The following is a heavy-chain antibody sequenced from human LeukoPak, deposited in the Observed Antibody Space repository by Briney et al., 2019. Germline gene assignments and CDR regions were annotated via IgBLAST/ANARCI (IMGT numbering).Heavy chain of an antibody. D-gene: IGHD3-22*01. V-gene: IGHV4-39*01. CDR3: ARQITMIVVDY. CDR2: IYYSGST. CDR1: GGSISSSSYY. Sequence: SETLSLTCTVSGGSISSSSYYWGWIRQPPGKGLEWIGSIYYSGSTYYNPSLKSRVTISVDTSKNQFSLKLGSVTAADTAVYYCARQITMIVVDYWGQGTLATVSS. J-gene: IGHJ4*02.